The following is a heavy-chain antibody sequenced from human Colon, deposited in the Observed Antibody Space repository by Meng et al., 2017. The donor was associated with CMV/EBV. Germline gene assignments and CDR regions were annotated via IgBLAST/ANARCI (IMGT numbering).Heavy chain of an antibody. J-gene: IGHJ5*02. D-gene: IGHD2-15*01. V-gene: IGHV3-74*01. CDR2: IDNEGSGA. Sequence: GGSLRLSCVASGFTFTKYWMHWVRQPPGGGLVWLSRIDNEGSGAIYADSVRGRFTVSRDNARNTVYLQMNNLRDEDTAVYYCARDTPHNAFEPWGHGTLVTVSS. CDR3: ARDTPHNAFEP. CDR1: GFTFTKYW.